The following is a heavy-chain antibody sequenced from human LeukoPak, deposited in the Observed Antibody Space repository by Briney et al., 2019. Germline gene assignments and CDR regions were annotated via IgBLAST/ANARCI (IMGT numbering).Heavy chain of an antibody. CDR1: GLTFSSYW. V-gene: IGHV3-21*01. CDR3: ARVPGFYYSMDV. Sequence: GGSLRLSCAVSGLTFSSYWMHWVRQAPGKGLEWVSSISSTSNYIYYADSVKGRFTISRDNAKSSLFLQMNSLRAEDTAVYYCARVPGFYYSMDVWGAGTTVTVSS. CDR2: ISSTSNYI. J-gene: IGHJ6*03.